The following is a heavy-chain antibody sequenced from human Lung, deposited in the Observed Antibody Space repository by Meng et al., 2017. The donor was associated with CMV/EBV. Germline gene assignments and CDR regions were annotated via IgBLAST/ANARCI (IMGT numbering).Heavy chain of an antibody. Sequence: GESXKISCAASGFTFSTYWMHWVRQVPGKGLVWVSRISSDGSSTRSYADSVKGRFTISRDNAKNTLYLQMNSLRAEDTAVYYCVRGAMCSSTSCYKYYYYGMDVWGQGTXVNVYS. D-gene: IGHD2-2*02. CDR2: ISSDGSST. CDR1: GFTFSTYW. CDR3: VRGAMCSSTSCYKYYYYGMDV. V-gene: IGHV3-74*01. J-gene: IGHJ6*02.